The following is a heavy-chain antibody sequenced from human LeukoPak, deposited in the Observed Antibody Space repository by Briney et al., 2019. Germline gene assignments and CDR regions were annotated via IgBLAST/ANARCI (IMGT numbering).Heavy chain of an antibody. J-gene: IGHJ4*02. CDR1: GGSFSGYY. Sequence: SETLSLTCAVYGGSFSGYYWSWIRQPPGKGLEWIGEINHSGSTNYNPSLKSRVTISVDTSKHQFSLKLSSVTAADTAVYYCARGRAQQLVYPFDYWGQGTLVTVSS. CDR2: INHSGST. V-gene: IGHV4-34*01. CDR3: ARGRAQQLVYPFDY. D-gene: IGHD6-13*01.